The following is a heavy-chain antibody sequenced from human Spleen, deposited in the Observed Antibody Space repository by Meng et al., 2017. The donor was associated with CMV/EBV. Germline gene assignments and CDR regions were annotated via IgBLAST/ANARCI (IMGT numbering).Heavy chain of an antibody. CDR3: AGIWFGELLDY. CDR2: IKYDGSEK. V-gene: IGHV3-30*04. J-gene: IGHJ4*02. Sequence: GGSLRLSCAASGFTFSSYAMHWVRQAPGKGLEWVALIKYDGSEKFYVDSVKGRFTISRDNSKNTLYLLMNSLTAEDTAVYWCAGIWFGELLDYWGQGTLVTVSS. D-gene: IGHD3-10*01. CDR1: GFTFSSYA.